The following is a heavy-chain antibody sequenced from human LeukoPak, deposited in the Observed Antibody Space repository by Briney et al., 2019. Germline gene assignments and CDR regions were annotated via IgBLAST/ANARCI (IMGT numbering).Heavy chain of an antibody. Sequence: IPSETLSLTCAVYGGSFSGYYWTWIRQPPGKGLEWIGEINHSGNTNYNPSLKSRVTISVDTSKNQFSLKLSSVTAADTAVYYCARRRDFDYWGQGTLVTVSS. CDR2: INHSGNT. J-gene: IGHJ4*02. CDR3: ARRRDFDY. CDR1: GGSFSGYY. V-gene: IGHV4-34*01.